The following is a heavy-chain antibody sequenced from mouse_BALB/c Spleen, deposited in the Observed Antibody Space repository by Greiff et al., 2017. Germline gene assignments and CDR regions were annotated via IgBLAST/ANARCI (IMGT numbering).Heavy chain of an antibody. V-gene: IGHV5-17*02. CDR3: ARSGVYYYGSPDY. D-gene: IGHD1-1*01. J-gene: IGHJ2*01. CDR2: ISSGSSTI. Sequence: EVKLVESGGGLVQPGGSRKLSCAASGFTFSSFGMHWVRQAPEKGLEWVAYISSGSSTIYYADTVKGRFTISRDNPKTTLFLQMTSLRSEDTAMYYCARSGVYYYGSPDYWGQGTTLTVAS. CDR1: GFTFSSFG.